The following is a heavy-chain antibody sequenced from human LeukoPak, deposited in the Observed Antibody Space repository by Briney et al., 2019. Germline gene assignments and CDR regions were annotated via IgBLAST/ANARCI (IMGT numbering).Heavy chain of an antibody. CDR3: TRGETRGPPTGFDT. CDR2: ISSSGSTI. D-gene: IGHD3-10*01. V-gene: IGHV3-48*03. CDR1: GFTFSSYE. Sequence: PGGSLRLSCAASGFTFSSYEMNWVRQAPGKGLEWVSYISSSGSTIYYADSVKGRFTISRDNAKNSVYLQMDSLRDDDTAVYYCTRGETRGPPTGFDTWGQGTLVTVSS. J-gene: IGHJ4*02.